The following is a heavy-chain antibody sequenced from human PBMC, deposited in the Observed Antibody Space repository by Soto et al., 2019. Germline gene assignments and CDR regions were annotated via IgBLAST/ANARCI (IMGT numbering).Heavy chain of an antibody. J-gene: IGHJ4*02. D-gene: IGHD6-13*01. CDR2: IYSGGTT. Sequence: PGGSLRLSCAASGFTISSNYMSWVRQAAGKGLEWVSVIYSGGTTYYADSVKGRFTISRDNSQNTLYPQMNSLRADDTAVYYCARVRTSSSWRFDYWGQGTLVTVS. CDR1: GFTISSNY. V-gene: IGHV3-53*01. CDR3: ARVRTSSSWRFDY.